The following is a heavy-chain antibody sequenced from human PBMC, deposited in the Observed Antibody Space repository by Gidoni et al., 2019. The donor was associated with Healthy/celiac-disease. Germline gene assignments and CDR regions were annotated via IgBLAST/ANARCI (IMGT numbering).Heavy chain of an antibody. J-gene: IGHJ4*02. V-gene: IGHV3-21*01. Sequence: EVQLVESGGGLVKPGGSLRLGCAASGFTFSSYSMNGVRKAPGKGLECVSSISSSSSYIYYADSVNGRFTISRDNAKNSRYLQMNSLRAEDTAVYYCARDGDYGSGSSGGNCWGQGTLVTVSS. CDR3: ARDGDYGSGSSGGNC. D-gene: IGHD3-10*01. CDR2: ISSSSSYI. CDR1: GFTFSSYS.